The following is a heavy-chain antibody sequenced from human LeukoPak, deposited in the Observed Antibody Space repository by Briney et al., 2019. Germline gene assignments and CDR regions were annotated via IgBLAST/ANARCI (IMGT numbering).Heavy chain of an antibody. CDR2: LTGSGDTT. J-gene: IGHJ6*02. V-gene: IGHV3-23*01. CDR3: ARDHRGGIAAAGTYYYYGMDV. CDR1: GFTFGNYA. D-gene: IGHD6-13*01. Sequence: PGGSLRLSCAASGFTFGNYAMTWVRQAPGKGLEWVSTLTGSGDTTYYADSVKGRLTISRDNSRNTLYLQMNSLRAEDTAVYYCARDHRGGIAAAGTYYYYGMDVWGQGTTVTVSS.